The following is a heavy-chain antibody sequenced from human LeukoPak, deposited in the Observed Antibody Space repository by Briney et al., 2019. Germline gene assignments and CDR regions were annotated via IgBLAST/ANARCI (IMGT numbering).Heavy chain of an antibody. CDR1: GGSISSGGYY. D-gene: IGHD5-24*01. CDR2: IYYSGST. CDR3: ARTRWLQLHGFDY. Sequence: PSQTLSLTCTVSGGSISSGGYYWSWIRQHPGKGLEWIGYIYYSGSTYYNPSLKSRVTISVDTSKNQFSLKLSSVTAADTAVYYCARTRWLQLHGFDYWGQGTLVTVSS. J-gene: IGHJ4*02. V-gene: IGHV4-31*03.